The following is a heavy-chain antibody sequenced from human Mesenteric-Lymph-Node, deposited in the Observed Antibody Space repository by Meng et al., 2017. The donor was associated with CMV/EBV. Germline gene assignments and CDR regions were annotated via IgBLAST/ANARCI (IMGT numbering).Heavy chain of an antibody. J-gene: IGHJ3*02. V-gene: IGHV1-2*02. CDR1: GYTFTGYY. D-gene: IGHD3-10*01. CDR3: ARVREMVRGVIISAFDI. CDR2: INPNSGGT. Sequence: ASVKVSCKASGYTFTGYYMHWVRQAPGQGLEWMGWINPNSGGTNYAQKFQGRVTMTRDTSISTVYMELSRLRSDDTAVYYYARVREMVRGVIISAFDIWGQGTMVTVSS.